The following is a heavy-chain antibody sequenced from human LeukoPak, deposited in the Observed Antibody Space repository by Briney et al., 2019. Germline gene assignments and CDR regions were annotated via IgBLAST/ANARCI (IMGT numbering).Heavy chain of an antibody. CDR2: INWNGGST. CDR1: GFTFDDYG. J-gene: IGHJ2*01. Sequence: GGSLRLSCAASGFTFDDYGMSWVRQAPGKGLEWVSGINWNGGSTGYADSVTGRFTISRDNAKNSLYLQMNSLRAEDTALYHCARVGGSSSLRYWYFDLWGRGTLVTVSS. D-gene: IGHD6-13*01. V-gene: IGHV3-20*01. CDR3: ARVGGSSSLRYWYFDL.